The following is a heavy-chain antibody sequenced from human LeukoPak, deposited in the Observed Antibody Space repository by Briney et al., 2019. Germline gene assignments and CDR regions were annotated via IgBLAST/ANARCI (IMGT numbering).Heavy chain of an antibody. J-gene: IGHJ4*02. CDR3: TRRLQARDYYDSSGYYSDFDY. V-gene: IGHV3-73*01. D-gene: IGHD3-22*01. CDR2: IRSKANSYAT. CDR1: GFTFSGSA. Sequence: PGGSLRLSCAASGFTFSGSAMHWVRQASGKGLEWVGRIRSKANSYATAYAASVKGRFTISRDDSKNTAYLQMNSLKTEDTAVYCCTRRLQARDYYDSSGYYSDFDYWGQGTLVTVSS.